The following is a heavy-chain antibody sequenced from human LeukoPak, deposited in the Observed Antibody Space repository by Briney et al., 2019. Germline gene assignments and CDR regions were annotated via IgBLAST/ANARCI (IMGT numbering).Heavy chain of an antibody. J-gene: IGHJ3*02. Sequence: PXQTXXXTXXVSGXSISXGXYYWXXXXQPXXXXXXWIXYXYYSGSTYYNPSLKSRVTISVDTSKNQFSLKLSSVTAADTAVYYCAGHPAALQGDDAFDIWGQGTMVTVSS. CDR2: XYYSGST. D-gene: IGHD2-2*01. CDR3: AGHPAALQGDDAFDI. V-gene: IGHV4-30-4*01. CDR1: GXSISXGXYY.